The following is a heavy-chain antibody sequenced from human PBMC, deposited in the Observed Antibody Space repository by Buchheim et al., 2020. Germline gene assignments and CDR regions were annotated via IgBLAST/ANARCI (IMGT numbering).Heavy chain of an antibody. CDR2: IKQDGSEK. CDR3: ARDNEVVVAATSDYYYGMDV. CDR1: GFTFSSYW. J-gene: IGHJ6*02. Sequence: EVQLVESGGGLVQPGGSLRLSCAASGFTFSSYWMSWVRQAPGKGLEWVANIKQDGSEKYYVDSVKGRFTISRDNAENSLYLQMNSLRAEDTAVYYCARDNEVVVAATSDYYYGMDVWGQGTT. V-gene: IGHV3-7*01. D-gene: IGHD2-15*01.